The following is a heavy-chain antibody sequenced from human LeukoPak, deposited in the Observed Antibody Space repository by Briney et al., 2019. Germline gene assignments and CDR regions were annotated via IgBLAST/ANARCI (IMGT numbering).Heavy chain of an antibody. D-gene: IGHD1-7*01. Sequence: GGSLRLSCAASGFTFSSYSMNWVRQAPGKGLEWVSSISSSSSYIYYADSVKGRFTISRDNAKNSLYLQMNSLSVEDTAVHYCARERESITGTYLDYWGQGTLVTVSS. CDR1: GFTFSSYS. CDR2: ISSSSSYI. J-gene: IGHJ4*02. V-gene: IGHV3-21*01. CDR3: ARERESITGTYLDY.